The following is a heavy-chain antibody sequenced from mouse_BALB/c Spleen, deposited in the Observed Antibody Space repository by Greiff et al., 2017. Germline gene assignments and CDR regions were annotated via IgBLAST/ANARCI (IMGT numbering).Heavy chain of an antibody. Sequence: VQLQQSGAELMKPGASVKISCKATGYTFSSYWIEWVKQRPGHGLEWIGEILPGSGSTNYNEKFKGKATFTADTSSNTAYMQLSSLTSEDSAVYYCARVITTVYAMDYWGQGTSVTVSS. CDR2: ILPGSGST. J-gene: IGHJ4*01. V-gene: IGHV1-9*01. D-gene: IGHD1-1*01. CDR1: GYTFSSYW. CDR3: ARVITTVYAMDY.